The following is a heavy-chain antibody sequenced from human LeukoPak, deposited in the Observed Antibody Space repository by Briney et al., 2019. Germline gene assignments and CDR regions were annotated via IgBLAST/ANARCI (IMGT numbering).Heavy chain of an antibody. Sequence: PSETLSLTCSVSGGSISSYYWSWIRQSPGKGLEWMGYIYHSGSTNYNPSLKSRVTISVDTSNNQFSLNLSPVIAADTAVYYCAREGSYSGSSYYYYMDVWGKGTTVTVSS. CDR1: GGSISSYY. CDR2: IYHSGST. J-gene: IGHJ6*03. CDR3: AREGSYSGSSYYYYMDV. V-gene: IGHV4-59*01. D-gene: IGHD1-26*01.